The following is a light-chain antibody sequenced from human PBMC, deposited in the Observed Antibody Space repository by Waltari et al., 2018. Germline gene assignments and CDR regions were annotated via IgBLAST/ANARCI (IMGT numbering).Light chain of an antibody. CDR2: EVN. J-gene: IGLJ2*01. CDR1: SSDVGSYNH. CDR3: CSYAGDYTLV. Sequence: QSALTQPRSVSGSPGQSVTISCAGPSSDVGSYNHFSWYQQSPGTAPKLLIYEVNNRPSGVPDRFSASKSGNTASLTISGLRAEDEADYYCCSYAGDYTLVFGGGTKLTVL. V-gene: IGLV2-11*01.